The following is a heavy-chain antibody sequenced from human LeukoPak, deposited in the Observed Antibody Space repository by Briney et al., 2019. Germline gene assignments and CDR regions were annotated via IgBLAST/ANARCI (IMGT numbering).Heavy chain of an antibody. CDR2: ISSSSSYT. J-gene: IGHJ4*02. CDR1: GFTFSDYY. D-gene: IGHD2-2*01. Sequence: PGGSLRLSCAASGFTFSDYYMSWSRQAPGKGLEGVSYISSSSSYTSYAGSVKGRFTISRDNAKNSLYLQMNSLRAEDTAVYDCASDRGNRCSSTSCYAADYWGQGTLVTVSS. CDR3: ASDRGNRCSSTSCYAADY. V-gene: IGHV3-11*06.